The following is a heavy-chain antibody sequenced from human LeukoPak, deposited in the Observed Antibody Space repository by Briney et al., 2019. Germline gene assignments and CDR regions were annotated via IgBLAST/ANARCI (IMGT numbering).Heavy chain of an antibody. CDR1: GFTFSGSA. V-gene: IGHV3-73*01. D-gene: IGHD2-2*01. J-gene: IGHJ4*02. Sequence: GGYLRLSCAASGFTFSGSAMHWVRQASGKGLEWVGRIRSKANSYATAYAASVKGRFTISRDDSKNTAYLQMNSLKTEDTAVYYCTRHSCSSTSCYDYWGQGTLVTVSS. CDR3: TRHSCSSTSCYDY. CDR2: IRSKANSYAT.